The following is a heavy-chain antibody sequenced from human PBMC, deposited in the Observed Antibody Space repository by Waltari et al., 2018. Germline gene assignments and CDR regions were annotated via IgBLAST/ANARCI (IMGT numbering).Heavy chain of an antibody. Sequence: QVQLVESGGGVVQPGGSLRLSCAAYGFTLSSYGMQWVRQAPGKGLEWVAFIRYDGSNKYYADSVKGRFTISRDNSKNTLYLQMNSLRAEDTAVYYCAKDLSRVVQTFDYWGQGTLVTVSS. V-gene: IGHV3-30*02. D-gene: IGHD2-15*01. CDR3: AKDLSRVVQTFDY. CDR1: GFTLSSYG. CDR2: IRYDGSNK. J-gene: IGHJ4*02.